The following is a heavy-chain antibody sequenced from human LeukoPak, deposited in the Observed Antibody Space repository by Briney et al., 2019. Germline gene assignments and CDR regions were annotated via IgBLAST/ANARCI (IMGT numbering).Heavy chain of an antibody. J-gene: IGHJ6*02. D-gene: IGHD5/OR15-5a*01. Sequence: GGSLRLSCAASGFTFSSYAMHWVRQAPGKGLEWVAVISYDGSNKYYADSVKGRFTISRDNSKNTLYLQMNSLRAEDTAVYYCARDVFRVSYYYYGMDVWGQGTTVTVSS. CDR3: ARDVFRVSYYYYGMDV. V-gene: IGHV3-30-3*01. CDR1: GFTFSSYA. CDR2: ISYDGSNK.